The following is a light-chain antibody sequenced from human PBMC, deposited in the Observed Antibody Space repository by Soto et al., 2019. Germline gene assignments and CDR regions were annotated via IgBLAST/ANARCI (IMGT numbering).Light chain of an antibody. CDR2: AAS. V-gene: IGKV1-12*01. J-gene: IGKJ4*01. CDR3: QQYKSYSLT. Sequence: DIQMTQSPSSVSASVGDRVTITCRASQGISSWLAWYQKKPGKAPNLLIYAASSLQSGVPSRFSGSESGTDFTLTISSLQTDDFATYYCQQYKSYSLTFGGGTKVDIK. CDR1: QGISSW.